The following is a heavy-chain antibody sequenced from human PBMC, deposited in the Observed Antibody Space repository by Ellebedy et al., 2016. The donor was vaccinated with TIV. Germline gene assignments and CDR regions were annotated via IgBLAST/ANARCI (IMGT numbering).Heavy chain of an antibody. D-gene: IGHD7-27*01. CDR2: ISGSGRST. J-gene: IGHJ4*02. V-gene: IGHV3-23*01. CDR3: AKGGPLGIGGGGYFDY. Sequence: GESLKISCAASGFTFSSCAMSWVRQAPGKGLGWVSAISGSGRSTYYADSVKGRFTISRDNSKNTLYLPMNSLRAEDTAVYYCAKGGPLGIGGGGYFDYWGQGTLVTVSS. CDR1: GFTFSSCA.